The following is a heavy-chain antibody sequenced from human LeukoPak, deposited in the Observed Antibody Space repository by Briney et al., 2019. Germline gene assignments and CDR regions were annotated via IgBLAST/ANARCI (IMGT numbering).Heavy chain of an antibody. CDR1: GYTFTGYY. V-gene: IGHV1-8*02. CDR3: ARLKYYYDSSGSQPSYYYYGMDV. J-gene: IGHJ6*02. Sequence: ASVKVSCKASGYTFTGYYMHWVRQAPGQGLEWMGWMNPNSGNTGYAQKFQGRVTMTRNTSISTAYMELSSLRSEDTAVYYCARLKYYYDSSGSQPSYYYYGMDVWGQGTTVTVSS. CDR2: MNPNSGNT. D-gene: IGHD3-22*01.